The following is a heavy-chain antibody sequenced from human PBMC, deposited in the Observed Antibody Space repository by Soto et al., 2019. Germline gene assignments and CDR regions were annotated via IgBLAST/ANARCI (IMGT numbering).Heavy chain of an antibody. V-gene: IGHV3-30*18. D-gene: IGHD5-12*01. Sequence: GGSLRLSCAASGFTFSSYGMHWVRQAPGKGLEWVAVISYDGSNKYYADSVKGRFTISRDNSKNTLYLQMNSLRAEDTAVYYCAKDIRYSGYDWGYWGQGTLVTVSS. CDR1: GFTFSSYG. CDR2: ISYDGSNK. J-gene: IGHJ4*02. CDR3: AKDIRYSGYDWGY.